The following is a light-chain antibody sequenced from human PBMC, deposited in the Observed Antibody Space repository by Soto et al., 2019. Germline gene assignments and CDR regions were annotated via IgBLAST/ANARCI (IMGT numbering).Light chain of an antibody. CDR3: QQYGSSPWT. V-gene: IGKV3-20*01. Sequence: EIVLTQSPGTLSLSPGERATLSCRASQSVSSSYLAWYQQKPGQAPRLLIYGASSRATGIPDRFSGSGSGTDFTLTICRLEPEDFAVYYCQQYGSSPWTFGRGTKVDIK. CDR2: GAS. J-gene: IGKJ1*01. CDR1: QSVSSSY.